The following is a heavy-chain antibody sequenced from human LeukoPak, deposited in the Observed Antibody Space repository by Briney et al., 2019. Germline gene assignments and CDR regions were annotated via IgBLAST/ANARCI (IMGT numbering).Heavy chain of an antibody. J-gene: IGHJ3*02. Sequence: SETLSLTCSGSGDSISSYYWSWIRQPPGKGLEWIGCIYYSGNTNYNPSLKSRVTISIDTSTNQFSLKLSSVTAAHTAGYDFPRDYASDIWGQGTMVTVSS. CDR2: IYYSGNT. V-gene: IGHV4-59*01. CDR1: GDSISSYY. CDR3: PRDYASDI.